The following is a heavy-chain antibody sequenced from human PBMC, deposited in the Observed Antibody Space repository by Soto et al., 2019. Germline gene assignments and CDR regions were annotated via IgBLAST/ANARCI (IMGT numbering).Heavy chain of an antibody. CDR1: GYTFSSYG. CDR3: ATVSEYSSSKFFDY. V-gene: IGHV1-18*01. J-gene: IGHJ4*02. D-gene: IGHD6-6*01. Sequence: ASVKVSCKTSGYTFSSYGISWVRQAPGQGLEWMGWISAYNGNTIYAQMLQDRVTMTTDTFTRTAYMELSSLRSEDTAVYYCATVSEYSSSKFFDYWGQGTLVTASS. CDR2: ISAYNGNT.